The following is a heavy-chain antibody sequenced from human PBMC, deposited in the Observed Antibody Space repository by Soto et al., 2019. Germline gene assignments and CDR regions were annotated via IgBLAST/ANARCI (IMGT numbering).Heavy chain of an antibody. CDR3: ARDSRGYCSGGSCYFTPSDAFAI. V-gene: IGHV4-31*03. CDR1: GGSISSGGYY. J-gene: IGHJ3*02. Sequence: SETLSLTCTVSGGSISSGGYYWSWIRQHPGKGLEWIGYIYYSGSTYYNPSLKSRVTISVDTSKNQFSLKLSSVTAADTAVYYCARDSRGYCSGGSCYFTPSDAFAIWGQGTMVTVSS. D-gene: IGHD2-15*01. CDR2: IYYSGST.